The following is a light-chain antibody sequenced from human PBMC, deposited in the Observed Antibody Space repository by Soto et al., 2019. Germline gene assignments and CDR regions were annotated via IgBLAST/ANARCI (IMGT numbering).Light chain of an antibody. J-gene: IGKJ5*01. Sequence: VMTQSPATLSFSPGERATLSCRASETVRSDLAWYQQKPGQAPRLLIYDASTRATGIPARFSGSGSGTEITLTISSLHSEDFAVYYCQQYNRWPPVTFGQGTRLEIK. CDR1: ETVRSD. V-gene: IGKV3-15*01. CDR3: QQYNRWPPVT. CDR2: DAS.